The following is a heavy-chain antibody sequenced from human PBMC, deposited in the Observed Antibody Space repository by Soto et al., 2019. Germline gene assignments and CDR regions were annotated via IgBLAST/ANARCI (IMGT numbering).Heavy chain of an antibody. CDR3: ARVAAFWSNYVHYYSGMDV. CDR1: STSSYY. CDR2: VSSTGST. Sequence: PSETLSLTCNGSTSSYYWAWIRKPPGRGLEWIGSVSSTGSTKYNPSLKSRVTISIDTSRSQFTLQATSVTAADTAVYYCARVAAFWSNYVHYYSGMDVWGQGTTVTVSS. D-gene: IGHD3-10*01. J-gene: IGHJ6*02. V-gene: IGHV4-59*01.